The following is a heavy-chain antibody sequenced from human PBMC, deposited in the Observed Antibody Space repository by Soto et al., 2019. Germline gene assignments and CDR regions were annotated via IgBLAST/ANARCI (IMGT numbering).Heavy chain of an antibody. V-gene: IGHV3-7*03. CDR3: ARDWEPIDY. CDR2: IKKDGSEK. J-gene: IGHJ4*02. Sequence: GSLRLSCAASGFTFSTYWMSWVRQAPGKGLEWVANIKKDGSEKYYVDSVKGRFTISRDNAKNSLYLQMSSLRVEDTAVYFCARDWEPIDYWGQGTLVTVSS. CDR1: GFTFSTYW. D-gene: IGHD1-26*01.